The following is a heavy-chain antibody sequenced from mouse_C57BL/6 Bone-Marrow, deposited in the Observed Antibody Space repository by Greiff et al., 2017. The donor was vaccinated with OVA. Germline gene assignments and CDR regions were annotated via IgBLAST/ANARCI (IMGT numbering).Heavy chain of an antibody. D-gene: IGHD2-4*01. Sequence: DVKLVQSGGDFVKPGGSLTLSCAASGFTFSSYGMSWVRQTPDKRLEWVATISTGGSYTYYPDSVKGRFTISRDNAKTTLYLQMSSLKSEDTAMYYWARRSPYDYGGAWFAYW. CDR2: ISTGGSYT. V-gene: IGHV5-6*02. CDR3: ARRSPYDYGGAWFAY. CDR1: GFTFSSYG. J-gene: IGHJ3*01.